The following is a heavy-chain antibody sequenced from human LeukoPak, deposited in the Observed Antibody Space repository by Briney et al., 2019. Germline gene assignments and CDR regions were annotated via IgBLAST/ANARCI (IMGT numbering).Heavy chain of an antibody. Sequence: GGSLRLSCAASGFTFSSYSMNWVCQAPGKGLEWVSSISSSSSYIYYADSVKGRFTISRDNAKNSLYLKMNSMRAEDTAVYSCARELGSHHPHAFDIWGQGTMATVSS. CDR3: ARELGSHHPHAFDI. J-gene: IGHJ3*02. V-gene: IGHV3-21*01. D-gene: IGHD2-15*01. CDR2: ISSSSSYI. CDR1: GFTFSSYS.